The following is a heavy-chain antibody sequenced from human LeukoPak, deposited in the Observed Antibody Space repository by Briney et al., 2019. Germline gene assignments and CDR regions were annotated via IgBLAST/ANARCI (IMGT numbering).Heavy chain of an antibody. V-gene: IGHV3-21*01. J-gene: IGHJ6*01. Sequence: PGGSLRLSCAASGFTFSSYGMNWVRQAPGKGLEWVSSISTTSSNKYYADSEKGRFTTSRDNPKNSLYLQMNSLRVEDAAVYYCASDSIPGAYVWGQGTTVTVSS. CDR3: ASDSIPGAYV. CDR1: GFTFSSYG. D-gene: IGHD4-11*01. CDR2: ISTTSSNK.